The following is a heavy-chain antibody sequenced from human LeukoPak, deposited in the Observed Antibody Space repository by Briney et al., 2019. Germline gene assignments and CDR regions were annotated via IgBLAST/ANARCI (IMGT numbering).Heavy chain of an antibody. CDR3: ARHPYCSGGSCYYVVWFDP. CDR1: GGSISSSSYY. V-gene: IGHV4-39*01. J-gene: IGHJ5*02. CDR2: IYYSGST. Sequence: SETLSLTCTVSGGSISSSSYYWGWIRQPPGKGLEWSGSIYYSGSTYYNPSLKSRVTISVDTSKNQFSLKLSSVTAADTAVYYCARHPYCSGGSCYYVVWFDPWGQGTLVTVSS. D-gene: IGHD2-15*01.